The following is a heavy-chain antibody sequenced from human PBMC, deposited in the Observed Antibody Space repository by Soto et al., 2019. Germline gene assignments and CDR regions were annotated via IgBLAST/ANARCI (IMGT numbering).Heavy chain of an antibody. D-gene: IGHD6-13*01. Sequence: TLSLTCTVSGDSIGSGTHYWSWIRQPPGKGLEWIGYIHYSGSTTYNPSLKSRVTISVDTSKNQFSLKLSSVTAADTALYYCARGVSNWYGYIQHWGQGTLVTVSS. CDR2: IHYSGST. V-gene: IGHV4-61*01. J-gene: IGHJ1*01. CDR1: GDSIGSGTHY. CDR3: ARGVSNWYGYIQH.